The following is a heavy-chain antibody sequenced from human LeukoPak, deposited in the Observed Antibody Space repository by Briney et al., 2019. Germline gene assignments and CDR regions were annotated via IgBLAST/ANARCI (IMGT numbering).Heavy chain of an antibody. D-gene: IGHD3-10*01. V-gene: IGHV3-21*01. J-gene: IGHJ4*02. CDR2: ISGSTSYI. CDR1: AFTFRTYS. Sequence: GGSLRLSCVASAFTFRTYSMHWVRQAPGKGLEWVSSISGSTSYIYYADSVKGRFTTSRDNSKNTLYLQINSLRAEDTAVYYCARDRGESYFDYWGQGTLVTVSS. CDR3: ARDRGESYFDY.